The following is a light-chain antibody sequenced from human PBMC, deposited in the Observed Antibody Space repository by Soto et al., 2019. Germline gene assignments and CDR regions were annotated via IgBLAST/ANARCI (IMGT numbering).Light chain of an antibody. CDR2: DAS. Sequence: EVVLTQSPGTLSLSAGERATLSCRASQSVASNYLAWYQQRPGQAPRLLIYDASTRAAGIPDRFSGSGSGTDFTLTISRLEPEDFGVFFCHHYGRSPIFTFGPGTTVDMK. CDR1: QSVASNY. V-gene: IGKV3-20*01. CDR3: HHYGRSPIFT. J-gene: IGKJ3*01.